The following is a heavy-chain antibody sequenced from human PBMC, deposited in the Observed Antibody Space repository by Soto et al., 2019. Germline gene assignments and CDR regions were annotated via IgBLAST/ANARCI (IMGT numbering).Heavy chain of an antibody. J-gene: IGHJ6*02. Sequence: EVQMLESGGGLVHPGGSLRLSCAASGFTFSNYAMNWVRQAPGKGLEWVSSISGSGRNTYYADSVKGRLTISRDSSKNTRYLQMNSLRVKDTGVYYWAKDLNGSGSFTSYYHYGMDVWGQGTTVTVSS. CDR3: AKDLNGSGSFTSYYHYGMDV. V-gene: IGHV3-23*01. CDR2: ISGSGRNT. D-gene: IGHD3-10*01. CDR1: GFTFSNYA.